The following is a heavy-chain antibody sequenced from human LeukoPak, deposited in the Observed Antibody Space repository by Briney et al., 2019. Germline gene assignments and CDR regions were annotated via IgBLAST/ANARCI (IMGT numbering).Heavy chain of an antibody. CDR2: IGSSSAYI. Sequence: GGSLRLSCAASGFTFSNYNINWLRQAPGKGLEWVSSIGSSSAYIYYADSVKGRFTISRDNAKNSLYLQMNSLRAEDTAVYYCARSMIRGVVYFDYWGQGTLVTVSS. V-gene: IGHV3-21*01. CDR1: GFTFSNYN. CDR3: ARSMIRGVVYFDY. J-gene: IGHJ4*02. D-gene: IGHD3-10*01.